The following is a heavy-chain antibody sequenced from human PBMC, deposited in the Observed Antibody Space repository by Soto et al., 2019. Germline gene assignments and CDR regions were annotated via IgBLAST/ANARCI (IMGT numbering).Heavy chain of an antibody. V-gene: IGHV1-69*04. D-gene: IGHD2-15*01. J-gene: IGHJ4*02. CDR3: ARHDVVVVAAIVF. Sequence: ASVKVSCKASGGTFSSYAISWVRQAPGQGLEWMGRIIPILGIANYAQKFQGRVTITADKSTSTAYMELSSLRSEDTAVYYCARHDVVVVAAIVFWGQGTLVTVSS. CDR1: GGTFSSYA. CDR2: IIPILGIA.